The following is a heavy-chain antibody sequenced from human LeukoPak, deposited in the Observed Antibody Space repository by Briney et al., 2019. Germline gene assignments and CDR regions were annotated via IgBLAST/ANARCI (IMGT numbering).Heavy chain of an antibody. V-gene: IGHV4-31*03. CDR2: IYYSRST. J-gene: IGHJ4*02. Sequence: PSETLSLTCTVSGGSISSGGYYWSWIRQHPGKGLEWIGYIYYSRSTYYNPSLKSRVTISVDTSKTQFSLKLSSVTAADTAVYYCARLEVGATTLDYWGQGTLVTVSS. CDR3: ARLEVGATTLDY. D-gene: IGHD1-26*01. CDR1: GGSISSGGYY.